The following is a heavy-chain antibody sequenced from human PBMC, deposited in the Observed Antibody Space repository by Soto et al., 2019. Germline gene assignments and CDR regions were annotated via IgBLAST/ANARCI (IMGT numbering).Heavy chain of an antibody. CDR3: ARSPGYWFDY. V-gene: IGHV4-31*03. J-gene: IGHJ4*02. Sequence: SETLSLTCTVSGGFIRSGGYYWSWIRQHPGKGLEWIGYIYFSGITYYTPSLKSRLTISVDTSKNQFSLKLTSVTAADTAVYYCARSPGYWFDYWGQGALVTVSS. CDR2: IYFSGIT. CDR1: GGFIRSGGYY. D-gene: IGHD6-25*01.